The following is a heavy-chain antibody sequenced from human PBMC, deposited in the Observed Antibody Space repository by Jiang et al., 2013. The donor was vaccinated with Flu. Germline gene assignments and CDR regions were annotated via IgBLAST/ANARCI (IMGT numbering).Heavy chain of an antibody. CDR3: GRVPQYGSGKYALAF. J-gene: IGHJ4*02. V-gene: IGHV1-46*01. Sequence: LVESGAEVEKPGASVKVSCKASGYTFTNYFIHWVRQAPGQSLEWMGVINPSGSGGKVYAQKFRDRLTLTRDMSTSTVYMELSSLTSDDTAVYYCGRVPQYGSGKYALAFWGQGSLVTVSP. CDR1: GYTFTNYF. D-gene: IGHD3-10*01. CDR2: INPSGSGGK.